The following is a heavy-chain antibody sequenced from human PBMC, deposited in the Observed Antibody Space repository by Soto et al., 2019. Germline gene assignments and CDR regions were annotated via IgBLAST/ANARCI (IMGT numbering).Heavy chain of an antibody. J-gene: IGHJ4*02. CDR1: RGRFGSCA. Sequence: CEECRGRFGSCAMWWVRHATGQGLDWMGGIIPIFGTANYAQKFQGRVTITADESTSTAYMELSSLRSEDTAVYYCAREQRDYDSSGYLYDFAYRGQRTPVTVSS. V-gene: IGHV1-69*01. CDR2: IIPIFGTA. D-gene: IGHD3-22*01. CDR3: AREQRDYDSSGYLYDFAY.